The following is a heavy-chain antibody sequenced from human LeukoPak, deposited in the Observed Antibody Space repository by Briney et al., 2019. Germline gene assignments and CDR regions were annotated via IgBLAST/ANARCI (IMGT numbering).Heavy chain of an antibody. D-gene: IGHD2-2*01. J-gene: IGHJ5*02. CDR1: GGTFSSYT. V-gene: IGHV1-69*04. CDR3: ARDRDCGSTSCHMTWFDP. CDR2: IIPILGIA. Sequence: SVKVSCKASGGTFSSYTISWVRQAPGQGLERMGRIIPILGIANYAQKFQGRVTITADKSTSTAYMELSSLRSEDAAVYYCARDRDCGSTSCHMTWFDPWGQGTLVTVSS.